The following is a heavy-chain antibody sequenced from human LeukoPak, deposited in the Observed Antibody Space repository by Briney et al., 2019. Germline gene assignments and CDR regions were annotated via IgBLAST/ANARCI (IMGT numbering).Heavy chain of an antibody. CDR1: GFTFSSYA. CDR2: ISYDGSNK. J-gene: IGHJ4*02. CDR3: ARGNSSSRGFYFDY. D-gene: IGHD6-13*01. V-gene: IGHV3-30-3*01. Sequence: PGRSLRLSCAASGFTFSSYAMHWVRQAPGKGLEWVAVISYDGSNKYYADSVKGRFTISRDNSKNTLYLQMNSLRAEDTAVYYCARGNSSSRGFYFDYWGQGTLVTVSS.